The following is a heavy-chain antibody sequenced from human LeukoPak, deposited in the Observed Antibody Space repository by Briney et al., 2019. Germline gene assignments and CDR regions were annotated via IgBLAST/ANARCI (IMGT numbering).Heavy chain of an antibody. D-gene: IGHD5-18*01. CDR3: VSGGYTYAH. CDR1: GFTISGNW. J-gene: IGHJ4*02. V-gene: IGHV3-7*01. Sequence: GGSLRLSCAASGFTISGNWMSWVRQAPGKGLEWVANIKQDGSEKHYVDSVKGRFTMSRDNAKNSLYLQINSLRAEDTAVYYCVSGGYTYAHWGQGTLVTVSS. CDR2: IKQDGSEK.